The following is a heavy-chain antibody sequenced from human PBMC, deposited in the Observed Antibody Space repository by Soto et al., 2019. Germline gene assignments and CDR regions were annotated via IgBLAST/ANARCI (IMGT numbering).Heavy chain of an antibody. V-gene: IGHV4-39*01. CDR1: GGSISSSSYY. CDR2: IYYSGST. J-gene: IGHJ6*02. Sequence: SETLSLTCTVSGGSISSSSYYWGWIRQPPGKGLEWIGSIYYSGSTYYNPSLKSRVTISVDTSKNQFSLKLSSVTAADTAVYYCARKTGSGSYTYYYYYGMDVWGQGTTVTVSS. CDR3: ARKTGSGSYTYYYYYGMDV. D-gene: IGHD3-10*01.